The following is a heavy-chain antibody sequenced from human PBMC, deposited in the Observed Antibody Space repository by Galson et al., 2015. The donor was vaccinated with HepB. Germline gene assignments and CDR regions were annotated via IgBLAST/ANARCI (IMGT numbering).Heavy chain of an antibody. CDR1: GGTFSSYA. J-gene: IGHJ4*02. CDR3: ARVDPDSSSSDY. D-gene: IGHD6-6*01. Sequence: SVKVSCKASGGTFSSYAISWVRQAPGQGLEWMGRIIPILGIANYAQKFQGRVTITADKSTSTAYMELSSLRSEDTAVYYCARVDPDSSSSDYWGQGTLVTVSS. V-gene: IGHV1-69*04. CDR2: IIPILGIA.